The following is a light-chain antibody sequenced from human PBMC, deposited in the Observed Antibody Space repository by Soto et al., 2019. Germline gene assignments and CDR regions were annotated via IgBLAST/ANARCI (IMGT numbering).Light chain of an antibody. CDR2: LEDSGNY. CDR3: ETWDRNTWV. Sequence: QSVLTQSSSASASLGSSVKLTCTLSSGHTAHTITWHQQQPGKAPRYLMKLEDSGNYNKGSGVPDRFSGSSSGADRYLTSAHPQAEDEADYHCETWDRNTWVFGGGTKVTVL. CDR1: SGHTAHT. J-gene: IGLJ3*02. V-gene: IGLV4-60*03.